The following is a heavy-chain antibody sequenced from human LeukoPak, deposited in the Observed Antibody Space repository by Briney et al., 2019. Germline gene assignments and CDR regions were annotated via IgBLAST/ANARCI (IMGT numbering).Heavy chain of an antibody. CDR3: ARDLYRIVVVPHYFDY. J-gene: IGHJ4*02. V-gene: IGHV3-7*01. CDR1: GFTFSSYE. Sequence: PGGSLRLSCAASGFTFSSYEMNWVRQAPGKGLEWVANIKQDGSQKYYVDSVKGRFTISRDNAKNSLFPQMNSLRAEDAAVYYCARDLYRIVVVPHYFDYWGQGTLVTVSS. D-gene: IGHD3-22*01. CDR2: IKQDGSQK.